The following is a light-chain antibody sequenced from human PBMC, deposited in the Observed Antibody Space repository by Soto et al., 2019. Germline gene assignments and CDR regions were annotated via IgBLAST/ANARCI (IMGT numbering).Light chain of an antibody. CDR3: QQYYSSLRA. V-gene: IGKV4-1*01. J-gene: IGKJ1*01. CDR2: WAS. Sequence: DIVLTQSPDSLTVSLGERATTNCKSSQSLFYHSNNKNYLAWYQQKPGQPPKLLIYWASTRESGVPDRFSGSGSGTDFTLTISSLQAEDVAVYYCQQYYSSLRAFGQGTKVEIK. CDR1: QSLFYHSNNKNY.